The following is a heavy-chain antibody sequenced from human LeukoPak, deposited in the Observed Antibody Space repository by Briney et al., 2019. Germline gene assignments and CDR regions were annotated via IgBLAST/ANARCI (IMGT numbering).Heavy chain of an antibody. J-gene: IGHJ3*02. CDR2: IYHSGST. V-gene: IGHV4-4*02. Sequence: SGTLSLTCAVSGGSISSSNWWSWVRQPPGKGLEWIGEIYHSGSTNYNPSLKSRVTISVDKSKNQFSLKLSSVTAADTALYYCARKGGSRPNDAFDIWGPGTKVTVSS. CDR1: GGSISSSNW. D-gene: IGHD2-15*01. CDR3: ARKGGSRPNDAFDI.